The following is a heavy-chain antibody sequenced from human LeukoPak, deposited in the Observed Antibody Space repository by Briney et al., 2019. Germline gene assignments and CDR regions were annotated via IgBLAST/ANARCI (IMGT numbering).Heavy chain of an antibody. D-gene: IGHD5-12*01. CDR1: GYTFTSYA. CDR2: INAGNGNT. J-gene: IGHJ4*02. CDR3: ASVDMGTGYYFDY. Sequence: ASVKVSCKASGYTFTSYAMHWVRQAPGQRLEWVGWINAGNGNTKYSQKFQGRVTITRDTSASTAYMELSSLRSEDTAVYYCASVDMGTGYYFDYWGQGTLVTVSS. V-gene: IGHV1-3*01.